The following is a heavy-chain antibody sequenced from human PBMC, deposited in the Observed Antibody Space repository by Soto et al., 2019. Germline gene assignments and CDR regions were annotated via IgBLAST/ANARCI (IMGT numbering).Heavy chain of an antibody. CDR3: AKRRGAGGHFDY. D-gene: IGHD2-15*01. Sequence: PGETLRLSCAASGFTFSSYAMGWVRQGPGKGLERVAVVSIGGSTHYADSVRGRFTISRDNSKNTLSLQMNSLTAEDTAVYFCAKRRGAGGHFDYWGQGALVTVSS. V-gene: IGHV3-23*01. J-gene: IGHJ4*02. CDR1: GFTFSSYA. CDR2: VSIGGST.